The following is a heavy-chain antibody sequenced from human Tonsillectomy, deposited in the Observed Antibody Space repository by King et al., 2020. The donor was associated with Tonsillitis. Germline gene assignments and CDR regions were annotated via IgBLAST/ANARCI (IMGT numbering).Heavy chain of an antibody. V-gene: IGHV1-2*02. D-gene: IGHD1-1*01. CDR3: SRTGGRAALRWNLDY. J-gene: IGHJ4*02. CDR2: INRNSGSA. Sequence: QLVQSGAEVKKPGASVKVSCKASGYTFTGYYMHWVRQAPGQGLEWMGGINRNSGSANYAQTFQGRVTMTRDTSISTAYMELSRLRADDTAVYYCSRTGGRAALRWNLDYWGQGTLVTVSS. CDR1: GYTFTGYY.